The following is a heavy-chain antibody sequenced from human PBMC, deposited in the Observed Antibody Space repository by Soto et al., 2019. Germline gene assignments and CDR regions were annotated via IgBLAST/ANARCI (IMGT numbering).Heavy chain of an antibody. Sequence: GGSLRLSCAASGFTFSSYAMSWVRQAPGKGLEWVSAISGSGGSTYYADSVKGRFTISRDNSKNTLYLQMNSLRAEDTAVYYCARQRPHSESYAGYFDYWGQGTLVTVSS. CDR1: GFTFSSYA. D-gene: IGHD1-26*01. CDR3: ARQRPHSESYAGYFDY. V-gene: IGHV3-23*01. J-gene: IGHJ4*02. CDR2: ISGSGGST.